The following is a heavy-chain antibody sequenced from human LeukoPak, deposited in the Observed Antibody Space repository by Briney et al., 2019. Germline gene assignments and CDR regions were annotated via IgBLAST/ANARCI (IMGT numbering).Heavy chain of an antibody. CDR3: ARDPTNCSGGSCYYYGMDV. D-gene: IGHD2-15*01. V-gene: IGHV4-4*07. J-gene: IGHJ6*02. CDR2: IYTRGST. CDR1: GGSISSYY. Sequence: PSETLSLTCTVSGGSISSYYWSWVRQPAGKGLEWIGRIYTRGSTNYNPSLKSRVTMSVDASKNQFSLKLSSVTAADTAVYYCARDPTNCSGGSCYYYGMDVWGQGTTVTVSS.